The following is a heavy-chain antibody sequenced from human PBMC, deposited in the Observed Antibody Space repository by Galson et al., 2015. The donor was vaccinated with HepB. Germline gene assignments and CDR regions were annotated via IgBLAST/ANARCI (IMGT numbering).Heavy chain of an antibody. CDR3: VRDALGGYDF. J-gene: IGHJ3*01. CDR2: LNRHGNEK. CDR1: GFTFTDHW. V-gene: IGHV3-7*03. D-gene: IGHD3-22*01. Sequence: SLRLSCAASGFTFTDHWMSWVRQTPRRGLEWVTNLNRHGNEKYYADSVKGRFSISRDNAKNSLYLQMNSLIDEDTAVYYCVRDALGGYDFWGQGTTVIVSS.